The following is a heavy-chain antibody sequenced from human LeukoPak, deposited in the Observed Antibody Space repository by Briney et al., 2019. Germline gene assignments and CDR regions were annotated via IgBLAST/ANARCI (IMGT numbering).Heavy chain of an antibody. Sequence: GESLKISCQGSGYSFTNYWIGWVRQMPGKGLEWMGIIYPGDFDTKYGPSFQGQVTISADKSIRTAYLQWSSLKASDTAIYYCARQNGSASAPDYWGQGTLVTVSS. D-gene: IGHD3-10*01. CDR1: GYSFTNYW. J-gene: IGHJ4*02. V-gene: IGHV5-51*01. CDR3: ARQNGSASAPDY. CDR2: IYPGDFDT.